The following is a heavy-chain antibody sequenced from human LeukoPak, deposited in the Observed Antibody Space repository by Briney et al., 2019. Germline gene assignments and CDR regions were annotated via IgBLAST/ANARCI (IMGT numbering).Heavy chain of an antibody. CDR2: FDPEDGET. CDR1: GYTLTELS. D-gene: IGHD3-22*01. CDR3: ATDPDYYDSSGYYSDY. Sequence: ASVKVSCKVSGYTLTELSMHWVRQAPGKGLEWMGGFDPEDGETIYAQKFQGRVTMTEDTSTDTAYMGLSSLRSEDTAVYYCATDPDYYDSSGYYSDYWGQGTLVTVSS. V-gene: IGHV1-24*01. J-gene: IGHJ4*02.